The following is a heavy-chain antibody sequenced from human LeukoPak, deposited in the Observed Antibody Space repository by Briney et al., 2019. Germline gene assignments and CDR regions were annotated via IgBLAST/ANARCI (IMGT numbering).Heavy chain of an antibody. Sequence: SETLSLTCTVSGGSISSSSYYWAWIRQPPGKGLQWIGSISYSGSTYYNPSLRSRVTISVDTSKNQFSLNLSSLTAADTAVYSCARRQLSVNAFDIWGQGTMVTVSS. CDR3: ARRQLSVNAFDI. J-gene: IGHJ3*02. CDR2: ISYSGST. D-gene: IGHD5/OR15-5a*01. CDR1: GGSISSSSYY. V-gene: IGHV4-39*01.